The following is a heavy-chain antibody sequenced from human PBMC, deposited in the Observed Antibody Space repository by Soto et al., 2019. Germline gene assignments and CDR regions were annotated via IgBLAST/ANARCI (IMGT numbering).Heavy chain of an antibody. CDR2: IYYSGST. V-gene: IGHV4-30-4*01. Sequence: PSETLSLTGTVSGGSISSGDYYWSWIRQPPGKGLEWIGYIYYSGSTYYNPSLKSRVTISVDTSKNQFSLKLSSVTAADTAVYYCARVARYYYGMDVWGQGTTVTVSS. J-gene: IGHJ6*02. CDR3: ARVARYYYGMDV. CDR1: GGSISSGDYY.